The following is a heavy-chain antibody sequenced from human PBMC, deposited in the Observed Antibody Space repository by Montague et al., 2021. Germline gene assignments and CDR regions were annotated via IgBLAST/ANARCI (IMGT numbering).Heavy chain of an antibody. CDR3: ATQNPVTTEFDS. V-gene: IGHV4-39*01. CDR1: GVSIHSGAYH. D-gene: IGHD5-18*01. Sequence: SETLSLTCTVSGVSIHSGAYHWAWIRQPPGKGLEWIGSLYYNSDIYTRPSLKSRVAISVDTANNQFSLGLTSVTAADAARYYCATQNPVTTEFDSWGQGILIAVSS. CDR2: LYYNSDI. J-gene: IGHJ4*02.